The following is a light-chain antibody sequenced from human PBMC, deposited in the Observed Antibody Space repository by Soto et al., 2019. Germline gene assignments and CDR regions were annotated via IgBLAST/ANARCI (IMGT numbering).Light chain of an antibody. J-gene: IGLJ2*01. V-gene: IGLV1-51*01. CDR1: GSTLGTNS. Sequence: QSPLTQPPSVSAAPGQTVTISCYGSGSTLGTNSVSWYQQILGTAPKLLIFDNSKRPSGIPDRFSGSKSGGSATLTIAGLQTGDEGDYFCSSWHNSLRGVVFGGGTKLTVL. CDR3: SSWHNSLRGVV. CDR2: DNS.